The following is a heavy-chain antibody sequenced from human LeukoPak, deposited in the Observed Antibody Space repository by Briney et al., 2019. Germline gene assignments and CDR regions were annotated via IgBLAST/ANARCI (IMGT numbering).Heavy chain of an antibody. CDR1: GFTFSSSW. CDR3: VRSAFHAGSGNYYDY. V-gene: IGHV3-7*01. J-gene: IGHJ4*02. D-gene: IGHD3-22*01. CDR2: IKQDGSEK. Sequence: PGGSLRLSCVASGFTFSSSWMSWVRQAPGKGLEWVANIKQDGSEKSYVESVRGRFTISRDNAENTLYLQMNSLRVEDTAVYYCVRSAFHAGSGNYYDYWGQGTLVTVSS.